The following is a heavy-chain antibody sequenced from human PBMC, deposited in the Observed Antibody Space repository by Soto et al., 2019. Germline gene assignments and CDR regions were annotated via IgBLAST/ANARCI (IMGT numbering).Heavy chain of an antibody. CDR3: ARDLRLRSPIYCSGGSCYSGPWVDP. CDR1: GFTFSSYA. J-gene: IGHJ5*02. CDR2: ISYDGSNK. Sequence: GGSLRLSCAASGFTFSSYAMHWVRQAPGKGLEWVAVISYDGSNKYYADSVKGRFAISRDNSKNTLYLQTNSLRAEDTAVYYCARDLRLRSPIYCSGGSCYSGPWVDPWGQGTLVTVSS. D-gene: IGHD2-15*01. V-gene: IGHV3-30*09.